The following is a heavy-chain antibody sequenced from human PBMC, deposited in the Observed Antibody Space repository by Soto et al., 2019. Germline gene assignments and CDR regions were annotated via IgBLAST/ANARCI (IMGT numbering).Heavy chain of an antibody. Sequence: QVQLVESGGGVVQPGRSLRLSCVASGFTFSSCAMHWVRQVPGKGLEWLAVVTHDGSLYPYADSVKGRFSISRDNSRKTLYLQMNSLRPEDKAVYYCVKDRSDTWSFDYGGQGTLVTVSS. J-gene: IGHJ4*02. CDR2: VTHDGSLY. CDR3: VKDRSDTWSFDY. D-gene: IGHD2-8*02. CDR1: GFTFSSCA. V-gene: IGHV3-30*18.